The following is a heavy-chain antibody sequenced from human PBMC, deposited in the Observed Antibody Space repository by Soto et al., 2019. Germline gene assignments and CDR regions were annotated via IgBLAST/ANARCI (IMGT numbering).Heavy chain of an antibody. CDR1: GDSISNSRFY. CDR2: IYHTGNA. V-gene: IGHV4-39*01. CDR3: ARDYFDSSDYTTNWFDP. Sequence: PSETLSLTCSVSGDSISNSRFYWAWIRQPPGEGLEWIGSIYHTGNAYYKKSLKSRVTIFVDTSKNQFSLKLTSVTAADTALYYCARDYFDSSDYTTNWFDPWGQGTLVTVSS. D-gene: IGHD3-22*01. J-gene: IGHJ5*02.